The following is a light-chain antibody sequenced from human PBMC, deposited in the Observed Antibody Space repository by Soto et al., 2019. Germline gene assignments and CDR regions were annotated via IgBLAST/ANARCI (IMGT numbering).Light chain of an antibody. CDR1: SSDVGYYNS. CDR3: SSYPSSETHVL. J-gene: IGLJ2*01. V-gene: IGLV2-14*03. Sequence: QSALTQPASVSGSPGQSITISCTGTSSDVGYYNSVSWYQRHPGKVPKLIIYDVSSRPSGVSNRFSGFKSGNTASLTISGLQAEDEADDYCSSYPSSETHVLFGGGTKLTVL. CDR2: DVS.